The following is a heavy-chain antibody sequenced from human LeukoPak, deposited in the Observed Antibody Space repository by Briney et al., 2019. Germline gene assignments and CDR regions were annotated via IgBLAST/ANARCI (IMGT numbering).Heavy chain of an antibody. Sequence: PSETLSLTCAVSGESFRGYYWSWIRQPPGKGLEWIGEINHSGSTKYNPSLKSRVTMSEDTSKSQFSLTVRSVTAADTAVYYCAGSSSIAARGNYFDHWGQGTLVTVSS. CDR2: INHSGST. J-gene: IGHJ4*02. CDR3: AGSSSIAARGNYFDH. V-gene: IGHV4-34*01. CDR1: GESFRGYY. D-gene: IGHD6-6*01.